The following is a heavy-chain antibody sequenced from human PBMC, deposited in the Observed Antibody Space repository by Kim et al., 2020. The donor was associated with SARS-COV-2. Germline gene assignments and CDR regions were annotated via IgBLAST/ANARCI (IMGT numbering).Heavy chain of an antibody. CDR2: IYYSGST. Sequence: SETLSLTCTVSGGSISSSSYYWGWIRQPPGKGLEWIGSIYYSGSTYYNPSLKSRVTISVDTSKNQFSLKLSSVTAADTAVYYCARHYSPYIAVAAFDIWGQGTMVTVSS. CDR3: ARHYSPYIAVAAFDI. J-gene: IGHJ3*02. D-gene: IGHD6-19*01. CDR1: GGSISSSSYY. V-gene: IGHV4-39*01.